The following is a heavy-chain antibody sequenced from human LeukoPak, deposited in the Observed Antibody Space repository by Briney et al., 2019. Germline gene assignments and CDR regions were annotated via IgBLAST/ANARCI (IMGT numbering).Heavy chain of an antibody. J-gene: IGHJ4*02. Sequence: ASVKVSCKASGYTFTSYGISWVRQAPGQGLEWMGWISANDGNTDYPQKLQGRVTTTTDTSTSTAYMELRSLRSDDTAVYYCARESHVTREDYWGQGTLVTVSS. V-gene: IGHV1-18*01. CDR1: GYTFTSYG. D-gene: IGHD3-10*01. CDR2: ISANDGNT. CDR3: ARESHVTREDY.